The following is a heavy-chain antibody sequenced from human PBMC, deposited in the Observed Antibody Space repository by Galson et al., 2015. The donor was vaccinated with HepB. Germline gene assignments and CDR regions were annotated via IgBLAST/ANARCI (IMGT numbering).Heavy chain of an antibody. D-gene: IGHD3-22*01. CDR1: GGTFSSYA. V-gene: IGHV1-69*13. CDR2: IIPIFGTA. J-gene: IGHJ4*02. CDR3: ARDRNYYYDSSGYYYYFDY. Sequence: SVKVSCKASGGTFSSYAISWVRQAPGQGLEWMGGIIPIFGTANYAQKFQGRVTITADESTSTAYMELSSLRSEDTAVYYCARDRNYYYDSSGYYYYFDYWGQGTLVTVSS.